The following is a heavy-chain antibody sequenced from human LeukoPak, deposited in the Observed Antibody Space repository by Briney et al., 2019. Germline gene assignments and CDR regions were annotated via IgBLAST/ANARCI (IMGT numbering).Heavy chain of an antibody. CDR3: ARQGSFDCFDY. CDR1: XXXXXXXXYY. CDR2: IYYSGST. J-gene: IGHJ4*02. D-gene: IGHD3-9*01. Sequence: LXXTCXVXXXXXXXXXYYXXXXRXXXXXXXDWIGSIYYSGSTYYSPSLKSRVTISVDTSKNQFSLKLSSVTAADTAVYYCARQGSFDCFDYWGQGTLVTVSS. V-gene: IGHV4-39*01.